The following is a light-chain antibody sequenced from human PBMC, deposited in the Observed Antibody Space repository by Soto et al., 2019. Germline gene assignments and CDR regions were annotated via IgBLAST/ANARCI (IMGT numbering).Light chain of an antibody. CDR3: QQYYSYPLT. CDR2: AAS. CDR1: QGIGND. Sequence: IQMTQSPSSLSASVGDRVTITCQASQGIGNDLAWYQQKPGKAPKLLIYAASTLQSGVPSRFSGSGSGTDFTLTISCLQSEDFATYYCQQYYSYPLTFGQGTRLEIK. V-gene: IGKV1-8*01. J-gene: IGKJ5*01.